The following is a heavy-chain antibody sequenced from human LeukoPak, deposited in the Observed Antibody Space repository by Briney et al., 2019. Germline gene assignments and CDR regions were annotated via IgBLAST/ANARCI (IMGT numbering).Heavy chain of an antibody. CDR3: AKLLDGDYEFDY. D-gene: IGHD4-17*01. V-gene: IGHV3-30*18. J-gene: IGHJ4*02. Sequence: PGGSLRLSCAASGSTFSSYGMHWVRQAPGKGLEWVAVISYDGSNKYYADSVKGRFTISRDNSKNTLYPQTNSLRAEDTAVYYCAKLLDGDYEFDYWGQGTLVTVSS. CDR1: GSTFSSYG. CDR2: ISYDGSNK.